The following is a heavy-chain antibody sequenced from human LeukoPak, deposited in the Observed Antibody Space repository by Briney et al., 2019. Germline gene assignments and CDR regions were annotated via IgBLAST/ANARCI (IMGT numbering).Heavy chain of an antibody. V-gene: IGHV3-23*01. CDR2: IGASGLNT. CDR1: GFSFSAYA. CDR3: AKNWDDYDSSGPIDH. J-gene: IGHJ4*02. D-gene: IGHD3-22*01. Sequence: GGSLRLSCAASGFSFSAYAMSWVRQAPRKGLEWVSGIGASGLNTYYADTVKGRLTISRDNSNNSVYLQLYSLRVEDTAVYYCAKNWDDYDSSGPIDHWGQGALVTVSS.